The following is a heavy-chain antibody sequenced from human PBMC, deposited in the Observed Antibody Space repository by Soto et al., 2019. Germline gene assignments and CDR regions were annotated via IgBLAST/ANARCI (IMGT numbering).Heavy chain of an antibody. CDR2: INHSGST. CDR1: GGSFSGYY. Sequence: QVQLQQWGAGLLKPSETLSLTYAVYGGSFSGYYWSWIRQPPGKGLERIGEINHSGSTNYNPSLKSRVTISVDTSKNQFSLKLSSVTAADTAVYYCARGKLTMSAWGQGTLVTVSS. J-gene: IGHJ5*02. V-gene: IGHV4-34*01. D-gene: IGHD3-22*01. CDR3: ARGKLTMSA.